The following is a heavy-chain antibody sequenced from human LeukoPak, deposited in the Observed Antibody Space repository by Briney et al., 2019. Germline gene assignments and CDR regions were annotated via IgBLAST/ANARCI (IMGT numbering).Heavy chain of an antibody. CDR1: GYTFTGYY. CDR2: INPNSGGT. CDR3: ARNLWFGESSDAFDM. Sequence: ASVKVSCKASGYTFTGYYMHWVRQAPGQGLEWMGWINPNSGGTNYAQKFQGRVTMTRDTSISTAYMEMSRLRSDDTAVYYCARNLWFGESSDAFDMWGQGTMVTVSS. J-gene: IGHJ3*02. V-gene: IGHV1-2*02. D-gene: IGHD3-10*01.